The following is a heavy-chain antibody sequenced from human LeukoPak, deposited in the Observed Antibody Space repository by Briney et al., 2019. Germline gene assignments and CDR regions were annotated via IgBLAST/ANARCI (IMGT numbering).Heavy chain of an antibody. CDR1: GYSFRDHH. CDR3: SSHYGPGPV. J-gene: IGHJ4*02. V-gene: IGHV1-2*02. Sequence: GASVRVSYKALGYSFRDHHVIWVRQAPGQGLEWMGWIHPNTGDTKFGQNFQGRLTMTWDTSISTAYLDLHGLTSDDTAVFYCSSHYGPGPVWGQGTLVTASS. D-gene: IGHD3-10*01. CDR2: IHPNTGDT.